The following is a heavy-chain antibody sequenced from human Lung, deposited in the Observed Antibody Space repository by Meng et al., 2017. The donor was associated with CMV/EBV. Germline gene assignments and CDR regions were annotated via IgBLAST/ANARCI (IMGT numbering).Heavy chain of an antibody. CDR2: INSDGSST. D-gene: IGHD3-3*01. CDR1: GFTFSSYW. Sequence: SCAASGFTFSSYWMHWVRQAPGKGLVWVSRINSDGSSTSYADSVKGRFTISRDNAKNTLYLQMNSLRAEDTAVYYCARVFDYDFWSGYYTNGMDVWXQGTTVTVSS. V-gene: IGHV3-74*01. CDR3: ARVFDYDFWSGYYTNGMDV. J-gene: IGHJ6*02.